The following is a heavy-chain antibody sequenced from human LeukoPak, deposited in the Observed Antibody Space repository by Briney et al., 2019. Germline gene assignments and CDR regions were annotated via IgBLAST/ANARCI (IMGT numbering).Heavy chain of an antibody. CDR1: GFTFNSYA. D-gene: IGHD5-18*01. J-gene: IGHJ4*02. Sequence: GGSLRLSCAASGFTFNSYAMSWVRQAPGKGREWVSAISGSGGSTYYADSVKGRFTISRDNSKNTLYLQMNSLRAEDTAVYYCAKCEDTAMDFDYWGQGTLVTVSS. CDR3: AKCEDTAMDFDY. V-gene: IGHV3-23*01. CDR2: ISGSGGST.